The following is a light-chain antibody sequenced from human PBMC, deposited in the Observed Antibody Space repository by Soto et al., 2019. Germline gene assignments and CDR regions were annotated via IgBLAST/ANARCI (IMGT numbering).Light chain of an antibody. J-gene: IGLJ2*01. Sequence: QLVLTQSPSASASLGASVKLTCTLSSGHSSYAIAWHQQQPEKGPRYLMRVNSDGRHITGDGIPDRFSGSSSGAERYLTISSLQAEDEADYYCQTWGTGTVVFGGGTKLTVL. CDR1: SGHSSYA. CDR2: VNSDGRH. V-gene: IGLV4-69*01. CDR3: QTWGTGTVV.